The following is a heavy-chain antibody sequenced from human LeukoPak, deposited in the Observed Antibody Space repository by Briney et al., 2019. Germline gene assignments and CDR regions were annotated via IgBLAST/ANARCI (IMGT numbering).Heavy chain of an antibody. J-gene: IGHJ5*02. CDR3: ARWDDSAWAFGT. V-gene: IGHV1-46*01. Sequence: ASVKVSCKASGYTFTSYYIHWVRQAPGQGLELMGIINPSGGSTSYAQKFQGRVTMTRDTSTSTVYMELSSLRSEDTAVYYCARWDDSAWAFGTWGPGTLVTVSS. CDR2: INPSGGST. CDR1: GYTFTSYY. D-gene: IGHD6-19*01.